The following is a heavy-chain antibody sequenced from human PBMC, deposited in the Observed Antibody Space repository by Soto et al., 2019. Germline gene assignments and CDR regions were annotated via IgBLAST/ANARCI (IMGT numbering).Heavy chain of an antibody. J-gene: IGHJ4*02. CDR2: ISGFGYGT. Sequence: PGGSLRLSCAASGFIFSSFAMTWVRQAPGKGLEWVSSISGFGYGTYYADSVKGRFTISRDNSKNTLFLQMNSLGAEDTAVYYCAKSYCGSDCFDYFDYWGQGTLVTVSS. CDR3: AKSYCGSDCFDYFDY. V-gene: IGHV3-23*01. D-gene: IGHD2-21*02. CDR1: GFIFSSFA.